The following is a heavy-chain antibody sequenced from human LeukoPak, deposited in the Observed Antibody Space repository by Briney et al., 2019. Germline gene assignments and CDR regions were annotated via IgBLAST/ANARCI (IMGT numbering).Heavy chain of an antibody. J-gene: IGHJ3*02. CDR2: IYTSGST. D-gene: IGHD3-16*01. V-gene: IGHV4-61*02. CDR3: ARDQLGDAVDI. Sequence: PSETLSLTCTVSGGSISSGSYYWSWIRQPAGKGLEWIGRIYTSGSTNYNPSLKSRVTISIDTSKNQFSLTLNSVTAADSAVYYCARDQLGDAVDIWGQGTMVTVSS. CDR1: GGSISSGSYY.